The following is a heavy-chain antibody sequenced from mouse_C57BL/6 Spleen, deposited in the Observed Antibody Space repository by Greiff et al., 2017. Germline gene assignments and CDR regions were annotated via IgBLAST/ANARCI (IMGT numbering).Heavy chain of an antibody. V-gene: IGHV1-26*01. Sequence: EVQLQQSGPELVKPGASVKISCKASGYTFTDYYMNWVKQSHGKSLEWIGDINPNNGGTSYNQKFKGKATLTVDKSSSTAYMELRSLTSEDSAVYYCAREDYSLAWFAYWGQGTLVTVSA. J-gene: IGHJ3*01. CDR3: AREDYSLAWFAY. D-gene: IGHD2-12*01. CDR2: INPNNGGT. CDR1: GYTFTDYY.